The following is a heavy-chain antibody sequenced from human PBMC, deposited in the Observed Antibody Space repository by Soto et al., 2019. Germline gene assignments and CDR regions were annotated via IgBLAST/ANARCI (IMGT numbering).Heavy chain of an antibody. CDR2: ISGSGAST. J-gene: IGHJ3*02. Sequence: EVQLLESGGGLVQPGGSLRLSCAASGFTFSSYAMSWVRQAPGKGLEWVSAISGSGASTSYADSVKGRFTISRDNSENTLYVQMNSLRAEDTALYYCAKAARSNWNTGHYNDAFDIWGQGTMVTVSS. CDR3: AKAARSNWNTGHYNDAFDI. V-gene: IGHV3-23*01. D-gene: IGHD1-1*01. CDR1: GFTFSSYA.